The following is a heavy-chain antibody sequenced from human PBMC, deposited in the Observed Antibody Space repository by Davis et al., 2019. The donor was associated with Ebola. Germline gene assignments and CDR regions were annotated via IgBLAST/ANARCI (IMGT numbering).Heavy chain of an antibody. CDR3: ARGHGSSPDNWFDP. D-gene: IGHD1-26*01. CDR2: IWYDGSNK. CDR1: GFTFSSYG. J-gene: IGHJ5*02. Sequence: GGSLRLSCAASGFTFSSYGMHWVRQAPGKGLEWVAVIWYDGSNKYYADSVKGRFTISRDNAKNTLYLQMNSLRAEDTAVYYCARGHGSSPDNWFDPWGQGTLVTVSS. V-gene: IGHV3-33*01.